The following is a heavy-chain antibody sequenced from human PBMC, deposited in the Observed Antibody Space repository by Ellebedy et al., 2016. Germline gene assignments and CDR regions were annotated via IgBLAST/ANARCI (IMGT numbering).Heavy chain of an antibody. CDR2: IYWDDNK. J-gene: IGHJ5*02. V-gene: IGHV2-5*02. Sequence: SGPTLVKPTRILRLTCSFSGFSLTTTDTGVAWIRQPPGEALEWLTSIYWDDNKFYRPSLKNRLTITKDTARNRVLLTMTKVDPMDTGTYYCARVVNYSDHRGNFYGRFDPWGPGTLVTVSS. CDR3: ARVVNYSDHRGNFYGRFDP. D-gene: IGHD3-16*02. CDR1: GFSLTTTDTG.